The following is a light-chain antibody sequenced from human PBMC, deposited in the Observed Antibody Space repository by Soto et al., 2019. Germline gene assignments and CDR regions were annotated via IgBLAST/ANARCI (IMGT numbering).Light chain of an antibody. CDR3: QSYDSGLIGLI. V-gene: IGLV1-44*01. J-gene: IGLJ2*01. CDR2: SND. Sequence: QSVLTQPPSASGTPGQRVTISCSGSTSNIGSNTVSWYQHLPGTAPKLLIYSNDQRPSGVPDRFSGSKSGTSASLAISGLQSEDEADYYCQSYDSGLIGLIFGTGTKLTVL. CDR1: TSNIGSNT.